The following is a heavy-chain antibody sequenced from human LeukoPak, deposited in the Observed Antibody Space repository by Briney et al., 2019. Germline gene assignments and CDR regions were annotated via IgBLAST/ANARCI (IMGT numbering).Heavy chain of an antibody. CDR1: GYTFTGYY. D-gene: IGHD6-19*01. CDR2: INPNSGGT. V-gene: IGHV1-2*02. CDR3: AREVAVAGTSYYYGMDV. Sequence: ASVKVSCKASGYTFTGYYMHWVRQAPGQGLEWMGWINPNSGGTNYAQKFQGRVTMTRDTSISTAYMELSRLRSDDTAVYYCAREVAVAGTSYYYGMDVWGQGTTVTVSS. J-gene: IGHJ6*02.